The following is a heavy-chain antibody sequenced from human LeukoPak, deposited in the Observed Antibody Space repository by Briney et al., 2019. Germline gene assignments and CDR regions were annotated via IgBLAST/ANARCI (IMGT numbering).Heavy chain of an antibody. Sequence: AASVKVSCKASGYTFTGYYMHWVRQAPGQGLGWMGWINPNSGGTNYAQKFQGWVTMTRDTSISTAYMELSRLRSDDTAVYYCARVRYSGYDQDAFDIWGQGTMVTVSS. J-gene: IGHJ3*02. CDR3: ARVRYSGYDQDAFDI. CDR1: GYTFTGYY. D-gene: IGHD5-12*01. V-gene: IGHV1-2*04. CDR2: INPNSGGT.